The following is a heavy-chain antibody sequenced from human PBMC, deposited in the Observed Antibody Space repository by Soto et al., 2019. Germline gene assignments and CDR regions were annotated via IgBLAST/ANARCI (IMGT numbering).Heavy chain of an antibody. J-gene: IGHJ6*02. CDR2: IWYDGSNK. CDR1: GFTFSSYG. Sequence: XVSLGLSCAASGFTFSSYGMHWVRQAPGKGLEWVAVIWYDGSNKYYADSVKGRFIISRDNSKNTLYLQMNSLRAEDTAVYYCARELGYCSSTSCYKGYYGMDVWGPGTTVTVSS. V-gene: IGHV3-33*01. D-gene: IGHD2-2*02. CDR3: ARELGYCSSTSCYKGYYGMDV.